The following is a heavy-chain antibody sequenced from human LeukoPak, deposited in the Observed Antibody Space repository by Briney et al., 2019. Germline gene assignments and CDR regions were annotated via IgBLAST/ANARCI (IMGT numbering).Heavy chain of an antibody. CDR3: VKDIDPYYDFWSGYPGFDP. CDR2: ISYDGSNK. CDR1: GFTFSSYG. V-gene: IGHV3-30*18. D-gene: IGHD3-3*01. Sequence: GGSLRLSCAASGFTFSSYGMHWVRQAPGKGLEWVAVISYDGSNKYYADSVKGRFTISRDNSKNTLYLQMNSLRAEDTAVYYCVKDIDPYYDFWSGYPGFDPWGQGTLVTVSS. J-gene: IGHJ5*02.